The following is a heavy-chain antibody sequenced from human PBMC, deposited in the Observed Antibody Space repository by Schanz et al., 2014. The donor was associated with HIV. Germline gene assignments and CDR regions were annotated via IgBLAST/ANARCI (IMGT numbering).Heavy chain of an antibody. CDR3: ARDRISTVGAPHFDL. Sequence: EVQLLEFGGGLVRPGESLRLSCLASGFTFNNYAMSWVRQAPGKGLEWVAVINWNGDTTYYADSVKGRFTISRDNSNNVLFLHMPTLRTEDTAVYYCARDRISTVGAPHFDLWGQGTLVTVSS. J-gene: IGHJ4*02. CDR1: GFTFNNYA. V-gene: IGHV3-23*01. CDR2: INWNGDTT. D-gene: IGHD1-26*01.